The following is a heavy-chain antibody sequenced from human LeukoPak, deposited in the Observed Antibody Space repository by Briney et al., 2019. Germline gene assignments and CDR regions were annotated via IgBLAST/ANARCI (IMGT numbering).Heavy chain of an antibody. J-gene: IGHJ6*02. CDR1: GGSFSGYY. V-gene: IGHV4-34*01. D-gene: IGHD4-23*01. CDR2: INHSGST. CDR3: ARGSRYGGNSPYYGMDV. Sequence: PSETLSLTCAVYGGSFSGYYWSWTRQPPGKGLEWIGEINHSGSTNYNPSLKSRVTISVDTSKNQFSLKLSSVTAADTAVYYCARGSRYGGNSPYYGMDVWGQGTTVTVSS.